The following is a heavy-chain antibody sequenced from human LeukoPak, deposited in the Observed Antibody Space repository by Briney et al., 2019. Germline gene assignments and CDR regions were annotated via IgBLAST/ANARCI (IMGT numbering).Heavy chain of an antibody. CDR2: INWNGGST. CDR3: ARDSGIAVAGSLDY. CDR1: GFTFDDYG. J-gene: IGHJ4*02. D-gene: IGHD6-19*01. V-gene: IGHV3-20*04. Sequence: GGSLRLSCAASGFTFDDYGMSWVRQAPGKGLEWVSGINWNGGSTGYADSVKGRFTISRDNAKNSLYLQMNGLRAEDTALYYCARDSGIAVAGSLDYWGQGTLVTVSS.